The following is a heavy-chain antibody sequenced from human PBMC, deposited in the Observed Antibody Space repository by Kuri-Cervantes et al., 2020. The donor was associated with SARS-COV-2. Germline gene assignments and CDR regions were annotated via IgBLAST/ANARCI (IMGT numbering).Heavy chain of an antibody. Sequence: LSLTCAASGFTVSSNYMSWVRQAPGKGLEWGSVIYSGGSTYYADPVKCRFTISRHNSKNTLYLQMNSLRAEDTAVYYCAKDTQAARPNYFDYWGQGTLVTVSS. J-gene: IGHJ4*02. V-gene: IGHV3-53*04. CDR3: AKDTQAARPNYFDY. D-gene: IGHD6-6*01. CDR2: IYSGGST. CDR1: GFTVSSNY.